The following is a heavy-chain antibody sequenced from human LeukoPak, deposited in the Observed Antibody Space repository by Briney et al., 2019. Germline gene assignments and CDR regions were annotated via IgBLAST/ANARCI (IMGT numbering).Heavy chain of an antibody. D-gene: IGHD2-15*01. V-gene: IGHV3-30*02. CDR1: GFIFSSFG. J-gene: IGHJ6*03. Sequence: GGSLTLSCAASGFIFSSFGMHGVRQAPGKGLEWVAFIQDDESNKFYADSVKGRFTISRDNSKNTLFLQMNSLRPEDTALYYCAKQMVERPHYYYMDVWGKGTTVTVSS. CDR3: AKQMVERPHYYYMDV. CDR2: IQDDESNK.